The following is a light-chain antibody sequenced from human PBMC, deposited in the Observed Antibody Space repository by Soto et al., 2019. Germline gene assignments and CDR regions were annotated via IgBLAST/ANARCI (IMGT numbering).Light chain of an antibody. CDR1: QSVRST. Sequence: EILLTQSPGTLSLSPGERATLSCRSSQSVRSTFLAWYQQKPGQSPRLLIYGASNRATGFPARFSGSGSGTEFTPTISSLQSEAFAVYYCQKYNDNRPTFGQGTKVDIK. CDR2: GAS. V-gene: IGKV3-15*01. J-gene: IGKJ1*01. CDR3: QKYNDNRPT.